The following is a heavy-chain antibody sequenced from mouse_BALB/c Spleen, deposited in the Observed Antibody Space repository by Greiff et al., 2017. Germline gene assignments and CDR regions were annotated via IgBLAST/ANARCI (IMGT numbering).Heavy chain of an antibody. Sequence: EVQLQQSGPGLVKPSQSLSLTCTVTGYSITSDYAWNWIRQFPGNKLEWMGYISYSGSTSYNPSLKSRISITRDTSKNQFFLQLNSVTTEDTATYYCARSWLLPLDYWGQGTTLTVSS. D-gene: IGHD2-3*01. CDR2: ISYSGST. CDR1: GYSITSDYA. J-gene: IGHJ2*01. V-gene: IGHV3-2*02. CDR3: ARSWLLPLDY.